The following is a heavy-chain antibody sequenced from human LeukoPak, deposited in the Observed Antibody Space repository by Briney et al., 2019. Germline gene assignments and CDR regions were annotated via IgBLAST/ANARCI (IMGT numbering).Heavy chain of an antibody. CDR2: VYPDDSDA. Sequence: SGESLKISCKGSGYSFTTYWIGWVRQMPGKGLEWMGIVYPDDSDARYSPSFQGQVTISVDKSINTAFLQWSSLKASDTAMYYCARLSSGWCFNYWGQGTLVTVSS. CDR1: GYSFTTYW. V-gene: IGHV5-51*01. J-gene: IGHJ4*02. CDR3: ARLSSGWCFNY. D-gene: IGHD6-19*01.